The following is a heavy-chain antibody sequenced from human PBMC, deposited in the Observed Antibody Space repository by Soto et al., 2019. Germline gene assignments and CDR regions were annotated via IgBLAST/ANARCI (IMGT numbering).Heavy chain of an antibody. CDR1: VCTLSSYA. CDR3: ARDALFDYGGNTAVPNYNYGMDV. Sequence: ASVTVSFQGSVCTLSSYAIIWLRQAPGQGLEWMGGIIPIFGTANYAQKFQGRVTITADESASTAYMELSSLRSEDTAVYYCARDALFDYGGNTAVPNYNYGMDVWGQGTTVTVSS. J-gene: IGHJ6*02. D-gene: IGHD4-17*01. CDR2: IIPIFGTA. V-gene: IGHV1-69*13.